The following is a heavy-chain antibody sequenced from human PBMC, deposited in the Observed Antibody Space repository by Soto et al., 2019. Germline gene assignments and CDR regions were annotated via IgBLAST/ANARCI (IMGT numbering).Heavy chain of an antibody. CDR3: ARDRCSSTSCSSPYYYYYGMDV. CDR2: INPNSGGT. J-gene: IGHJ6*02. CDR1: GYTFTGYY. V-gene: IGHV1-2*04. D-gene: IGHD2-2*01. Sequence: QVQLVQSGAEVKKPGASVKVSCKASGYTFTGYYMHWVRQAPGQGLEWMGWINPNSGGTNYAQKFQGWVTMTRDTSISTAYMELSRLRSDDTAVYYFARDRCSSTSCSSPYYYYYGMDVWGQGTTVTVSS.